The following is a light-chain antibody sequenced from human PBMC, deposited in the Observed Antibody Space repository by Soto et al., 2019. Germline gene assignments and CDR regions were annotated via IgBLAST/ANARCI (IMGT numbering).Light chain of an antibody. Sequence: DIRLTQSPSFLSASVGGRVTITCRASQGISSSLAWYQQKPGKAPNLLIYSASTLQSGVPSRFSGSGSGTEFTLTISSLQPEDCATYYCQQLNSFPPLFGGGTKVEIK. CDR3: QQLNSFPPL. CDR1: QGISSS. V-gene: IGKV1-9*01. J-gene: IGKJ4*01. CDR2: SAS.